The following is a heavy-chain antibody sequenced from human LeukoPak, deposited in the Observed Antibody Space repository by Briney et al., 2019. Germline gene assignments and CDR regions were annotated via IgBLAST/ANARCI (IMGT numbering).Heavy chain of an antibody. V-gene: IGHV1-3*01. CDR1: GYTFTSYA. J-gene: IGHJ3*02. CDR3: ARERGGDSSSAFDI. CDR2: INAGNGNT. D-gene: IGHD6-13*01. Sequence: ASVKVSCKASGYTFTSYAMHWVRQAPGQRLEWMGWINAGNGNTKYSQKFQGRVTITRDTSASTAYMELRSLRSDDTAVYYCARERGGDSSSAFDIWGQGTMVTVSS.